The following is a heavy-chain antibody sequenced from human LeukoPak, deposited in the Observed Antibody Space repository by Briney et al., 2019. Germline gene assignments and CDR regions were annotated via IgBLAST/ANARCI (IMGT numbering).Heavy chain of an antibody. CDR3: ARGDFRGFHYYYYGMDV. D-gene: IGHD3-3*01. V-gene: IGHV4-59*12. CDR2: IYYSGST. J-gene: IGHJ6*02. CDR1: GGSISSYY. Sequence: SETLSLTCTVSGGSISSYYWSWIRQPPGKGLEWIGYIYYSGSTNYNPSLKSRVTISVDTSKNQFSLKLSSVTAADTAVYYCARGDFRGFHYYYYGMDVWGQGTTVTVSS.